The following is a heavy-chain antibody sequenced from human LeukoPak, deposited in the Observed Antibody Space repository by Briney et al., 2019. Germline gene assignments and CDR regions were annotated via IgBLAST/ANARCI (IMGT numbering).Heavy chain of an antibody. Sequence: PETLSLTCAVYGGSFSGYYWNWIRQPPGEGLEWIGEINHSGTTNYNPSLKSRVTISIDTSKNQFSLKLSSVTAADTAVYSCARRRGQGSGSYFHYYYYGMDVWGQGTTVTVSS. J-gene: IGHJ6*02. CDR1: GGSFSGYY. D-gene: IGHD3-10*01. CDR2: INHSGTT. CDR3: ARRRGQGSGSYFHYYYYGMDV. V-gene: IGHV4-34*01.